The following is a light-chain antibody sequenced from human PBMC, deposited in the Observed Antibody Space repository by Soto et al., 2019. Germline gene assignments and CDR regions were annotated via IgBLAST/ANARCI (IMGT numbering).Light chain of an antibody. J-gene: IGLJ1*01. CDR3: CSYGGSFYV. CDR2: DVN. CDR1: SSDVGGYNY. Sequence: QSVLTQPHSVSGSPGQSVAISCSGTSSDVGGYNYVSWYQQHPGKAPKLIIFDVNKRPSGVPDRFSGSKSGSTASLTISGLQAEDEADYYCCSYGGSFYVVGTGTNLTVL. V-gene: IGLV2-11*01.